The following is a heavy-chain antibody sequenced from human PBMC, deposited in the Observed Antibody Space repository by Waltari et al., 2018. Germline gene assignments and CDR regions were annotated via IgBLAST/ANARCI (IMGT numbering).Heavy chain of an antibody. D-gene: IGHD2-15*01. J-gene: IGHJ6*02. V-gene: IGHV4-39*01. CDR1: GGSISSSSYY. CDR3: ARPTFCSATTCSGPMDV. Sequence: QLQLQESGPGLVKPSETLSLTCTVSGGSISSSSYYWGWIRQPPGKGLEWIGSIYYSGSTYYNPSLKSRVTISVDTSKNQFSLSLTSVSAADTAVYYCARPTFCSATTCSGPMDVWGQGTTVTVSS. CDR2: IYYSGST.